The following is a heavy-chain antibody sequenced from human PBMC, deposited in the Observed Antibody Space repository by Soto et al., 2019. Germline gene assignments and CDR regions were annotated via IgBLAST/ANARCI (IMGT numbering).Heavy chain of an antibody. J-gene: IGHJ4*02. CDR2: ISYDGRKK. CDR1: GLTFSNYG. CDR3: AKGGYSNGFFDY. V-gene: IGHV3-30*18. D-gene: IGHD5-18*01. Sequence: QVQLVESGGGVVQPGRSLRLSCAASGLTFSNYGMHWVRQAPGKGLEWVAVISYDGRKKYYADSVKGRFTISRDNSKNTLNLQMNSLRAEDTAVYYCAKGGYSNGFFDYWGQGTLVTVSS.